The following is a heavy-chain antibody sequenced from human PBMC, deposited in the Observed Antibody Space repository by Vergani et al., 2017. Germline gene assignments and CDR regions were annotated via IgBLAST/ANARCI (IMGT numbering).Heavy chain of an antibody. CDR3: ARGENDFWSGYYVY. V-gene: IGHV4-59*01. J-gene: IGHJ4*02. CDR1: GGSISSYY. CDR2: IYYSGST. D-gene: IGHD3-3*01. Sequence: QVQLQESGPGLVKPSETLSLTCTVSGGSISSYYWSWIRQPPGKGLEWIGYIYYSGSTNYNPSLKSRVTISVDTSKNQFSLKLSSVTAADTAVYYCARGENDFWSGYYVYWGQGTLVTVSS.